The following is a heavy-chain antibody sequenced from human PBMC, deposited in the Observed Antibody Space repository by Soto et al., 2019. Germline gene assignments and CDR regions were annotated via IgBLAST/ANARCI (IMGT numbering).Heavy chain of an antibody. CDR1: GFTFSSYW. V-gene: IGHV3-7*01. CDR3: ARDLGSSWYGSWFDP. Sequence: GGSLRLSCAASGFTFSSYWMSWVRQAPGKGLEWVANIKQDGSEKYYVDSVKGRFTISRDNAKNSLYLQMNSLGAEDTAVYYCARDLGSSWYGSWFDPWGQGTLVTVSS. J-gene: IGHJ5*02. D-gene: IGHD6-13*01. CDR2: IKQDGSEK.